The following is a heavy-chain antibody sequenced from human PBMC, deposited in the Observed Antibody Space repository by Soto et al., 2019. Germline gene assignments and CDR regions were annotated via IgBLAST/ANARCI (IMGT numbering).Heavy chain of an antibody. CDR1: GFTFSSYA. Sequence: PGGSLRLSCAASGFTFSSYAMSWVRQAPGKGLEWVSAISGSGGSTYYADSVKGRFTISRDNSKNTLYLQMNSLRAEDTAVYYCANLRFLEWFQGYYFDYWGQGTLVTVSS. V-gene: IGHV3-23*01. CDR2: ISGSGGST. CDR3: ANLRFLEWFQGYYFDY. J-gene: IGHJ4*02. D-gene: IGHD3-3*01.